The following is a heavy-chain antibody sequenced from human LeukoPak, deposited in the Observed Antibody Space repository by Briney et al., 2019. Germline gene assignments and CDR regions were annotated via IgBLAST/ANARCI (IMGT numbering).Heavy chain of an antibody. J-gene: IGHJ5*02. V-gene: IGHV3-30*03. Sequence: PGGSLRLSCEASGFTFSSYGMHWVRQAPGKGLEWVAVISYDGSNKYYADSVKGRSTISRDNSKNTLYLQMNSLRAVDTAVYYCAREAVDSSVDWFDPWGQGTLVTVSS. CDR3: AREAVDSSVDWFDP. CDR2: ISYDGSNK. D-gene: IGHD4-23*01. CDR1: GFTFSSYG.